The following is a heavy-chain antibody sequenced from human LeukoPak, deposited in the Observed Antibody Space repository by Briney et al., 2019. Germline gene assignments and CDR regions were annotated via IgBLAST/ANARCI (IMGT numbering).Heavy chain of an antibody. CDR1: GFTFDDYG. Sequence: GGSLRLSCAASGFTFDDYGMSWVRQAPGKGLEWVSGISGNGGDTYSADSVKGRFTISRDNSKNTLYLQMNSLRAEDTAVYYCAKEGGYFDWPFTFDFWGQGTLVTVSS. D-gene: IGHD3-9*01. J-gene: IGHJ4*02. CDR3: AKEGGYFDWPFTFDF. CDR2: ISGNGGDT. V-gene: IGHV3-23*01.